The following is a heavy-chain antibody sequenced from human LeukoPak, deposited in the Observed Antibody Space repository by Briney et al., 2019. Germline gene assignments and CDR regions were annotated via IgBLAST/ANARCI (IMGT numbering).Heavy chain of an antibody. D-gene: IGHD1-26*01. CDR3: ARDLLTYSGSYPVY. CDR1: GFTFSSYW. V-gene: IGHV3-74*01. J-gene: IGHJ4*01. Sequence: PGGSLRLSCAASGFTFSSYWMHWVRQVPGIGLVWVSRINGDGRILSHVDSVKGRFTISRDNAKNTLYLQMNSLRAEDTAVYYCARDLLTYSGSYPVYWGQGTPVTVSS. CDR2: INGDGRIL.